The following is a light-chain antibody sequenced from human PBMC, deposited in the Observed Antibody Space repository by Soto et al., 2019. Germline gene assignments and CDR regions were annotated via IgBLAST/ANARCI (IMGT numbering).Light chain of an antibody. CDR3: QQYGSSPWT. CDR1: QSVSSSY. CDR2: GAS. V-gene: IGKV3-20*01. J-gene: IGKJ1*01. Sequence: SVLTHSQGTVSLSPEETATLSCRASQSVSSSYLAWYQQKPGQAPRLLIYGASSRATGIPDRFSGSGSGTDFTLTISRLEPEDFAVYYCQQYGSSPWTFGQGTKVDIK.